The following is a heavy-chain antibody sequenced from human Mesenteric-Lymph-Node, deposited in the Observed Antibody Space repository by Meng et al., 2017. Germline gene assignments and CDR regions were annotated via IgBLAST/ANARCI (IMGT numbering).Heavy chain of an antibody. J-gene: IGHJ4*02. V-gene: IGHV4-31*03. D-gene: IGHD2-21*02. CDR3: ARVVTALWGYYFDY. Sequence: VPLAESGPGLLKPSQTLSLPCTGSGGHISSGGYYWSWIRQHPGKGLEWIGEIYHSGSTNYNPSLKSRVTISVDKSKNQFSLKLSSVTAADTAVYYCARVVTALWGYYFDYWGQGTLVTVSS. CDR1: GGHISSGGYY. CDR2: IYHSGST.